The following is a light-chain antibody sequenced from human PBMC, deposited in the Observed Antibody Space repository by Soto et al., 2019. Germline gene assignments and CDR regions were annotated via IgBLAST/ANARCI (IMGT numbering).Light chain of an antibody. CDR3: QQYDAWPLT. V-gene: IGKV1-39*01. J-gene: IGKJ4*02. CDR2: AAS. Sequence: DIQMTQSPSSLSASVGDRVTITCRASESISSYLNWYQQKPGKAPKLLIYAASSLQSGVPSRFSGSGSGTDFTLTISSLQPEDFAVNSCQQYDAWPLTLGGGIKVDI. CDR1: ESISSY.